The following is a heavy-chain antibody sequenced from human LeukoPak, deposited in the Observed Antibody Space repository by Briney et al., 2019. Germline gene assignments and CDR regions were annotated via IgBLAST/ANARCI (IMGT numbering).Heavy chain of an antibody. J-gene: IGHJ4*02. CDR3: ARRITIFGVVITYYVDY. CDR2: IYHSGST. CDR1: GYSISSGYY. V-gene: IGHV4-38-2*01. Sequence: PSETLSLTCAVSGYSISSGYYWGWIRQPPGKGLEWIGSIYHSGSTYYNPSLKSRVTISVDTSKNQFSLKLSSVTAADTAVYYCARRITIFGVVITYYVDYWGQGTLVTVSS. D-gene: IGHD3-3*01.